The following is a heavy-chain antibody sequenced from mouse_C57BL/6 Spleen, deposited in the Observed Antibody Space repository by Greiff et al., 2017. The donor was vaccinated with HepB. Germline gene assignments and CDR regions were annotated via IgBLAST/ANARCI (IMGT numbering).Heavy chain of an antibody. CDR3: VRAPDGYYSYWYFDV. CDR2: IRSKSSNYAT. J-gene: IGHJ1*03. Sequence: EVMLVESGGGLVQPKGSLKLSCAASGFTFNTYAMHWVRQAPGKGLEWVARIRSKSSNYATYYADSVKDRFTISRDDSQSMLYLQMNNLKTEDTAMYYCVRAPDGYYSYWYFDVWGTGTTVTVSS. CDR1: GFTFNTYA. V-gene: IGHV10-3*01. D-gene: IGHD2-3*01.